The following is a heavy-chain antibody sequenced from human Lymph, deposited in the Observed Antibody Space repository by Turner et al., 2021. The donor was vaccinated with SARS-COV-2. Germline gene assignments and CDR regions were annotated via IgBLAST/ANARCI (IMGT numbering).Heavy chain of an antibody. Sequence: EVQPVESGGGLVKPGGSLRLYSAPSGSTFSTFSRNWVRQAPGKGLEWLSTISSRSSYIDYADSVKGRFTISRDGAKNSLYLQMNSLRAEDTAVYYCARDIPTTADYFDYGGQGTLVTVSS. D-gene: IGHD4-17*01. V-gene: IGHV3-21*01. CDR1: GSTFSTFS. CDR2: ISSRSSYI. J-gene: IGHJ4*02. CDR3: ARDIPTTADYFDY.